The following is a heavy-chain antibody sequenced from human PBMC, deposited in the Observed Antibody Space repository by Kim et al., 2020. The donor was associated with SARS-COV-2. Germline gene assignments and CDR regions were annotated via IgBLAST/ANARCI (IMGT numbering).Heavy chain of an antibody. CDR3: ARDNGGHYDY. D-gene: IGHD2-8*01. CDR2: EK. Sequence: EKHYPGSVKGRFTISRESAKNSLYLQMNSLRAGDTAVYYCARDNGGHYDYWGQGTLVTVSS. V-gene: IGHV3-13*01. J-gene: IGHJ4*02.